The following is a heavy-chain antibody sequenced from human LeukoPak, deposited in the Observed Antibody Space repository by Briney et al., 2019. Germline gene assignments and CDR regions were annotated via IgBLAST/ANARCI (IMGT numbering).Heavy chain of an antibody. Sequence: GGPLRLSCAASGFTFSNAWMNWVRQAPGKGLEWVGRIKSKTDGGTTDYAAPVKGRFTISRDDSKNTLYLQMNSLKTEDTAVYYCTTDNLAHYGASYDYWGQGTLVTVSS. CDR2: IKSKTDGGTT. V-gene: IGHV3-15*07. D-gene: IGHD4-17*01. CDR3: TTDNLAHYGASYDY. J-gene: IGHJ4*02. CDR1: GFTFSNAW.